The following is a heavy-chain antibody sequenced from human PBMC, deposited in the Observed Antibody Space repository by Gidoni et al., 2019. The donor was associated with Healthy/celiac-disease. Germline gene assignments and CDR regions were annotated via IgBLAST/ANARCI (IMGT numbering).Heavy chain of an antibody. CDR3: ARETYYYDSSGPIFDL. CDR2: IWYDGSNK. CDR1: GFTFSSYG. J-gene: IGHJ2*01. Sequence: QVQLVESGGGVVQPGRSLRLSCAASGFTFSSYGMHWVRQAPGKGLEWVAVIWYDGSNKYYADSVKGRFTISRDNSKNTLYLQMNSLRAEDTAVYYCARETYYYDSSGPIFDLWGRGTLVTVSS. D-gene: IGHD3-22*01. V-gene: IGHV3-33*01.